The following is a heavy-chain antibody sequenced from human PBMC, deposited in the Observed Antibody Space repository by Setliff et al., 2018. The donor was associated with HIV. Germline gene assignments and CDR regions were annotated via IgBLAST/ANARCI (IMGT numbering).Heavy chain of an antibody. CDR3: AGGLHYGLGKFGY. Sequence: SETLSLTCTVSGGSISTYYWSWIRQPPGKGLEWIGSIYFTGSSDNNPSLKSRVTISVDTSKNQFSLKLSSVTAADTAVYYCAGGLHYGLGKFGYWGQGTLVTVSS. D-gene: IGHD3-10*01. CDR2: IYFTGSS. J-gene: IGHJ4*02. CDR1: GGSISTYY. V-gene: IGHV4-59*01.